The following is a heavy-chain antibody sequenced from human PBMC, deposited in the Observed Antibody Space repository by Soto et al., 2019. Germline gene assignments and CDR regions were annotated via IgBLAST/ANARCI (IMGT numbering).Heavy chain of an antibody. D-gene: IGHD4-17*01. CDR3: ARRYGYYFDY. CDR1: SASISSSSYT. Sequence: SETLSLTCTVSSASISSSSYTWGWIRQPPGKGLEWIGSIYYSGTTYYNPSLNSRVTVSVDTSKNQFSLKVTSVTAADTAVYYCARRYGYYFDYWGQGTLVTVSS. J-gene: IGHJ4*02. V-gene: IGHV4-39*01. CDR2: IYYSGTT.